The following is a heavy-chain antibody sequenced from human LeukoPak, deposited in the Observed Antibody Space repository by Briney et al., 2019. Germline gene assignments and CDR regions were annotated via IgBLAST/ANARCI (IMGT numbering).Heavy chain of an antibody. CDR3: ARDQWELLAFQH. CDR1: GYTLTSYG. Sequence: ASVKVSCKASGYTLTSYGISWVRQAPGQGLEWMGWISAYNGNTNYAQKLQGRVTMTTDTSTSTAYMELRSLRSDDTAVYYCARDQWELLAFQHWGQGTLVTVSS. D-gene: IGHD1-26*01. J-gene: IGHJ1*01. V-gene: IGHV1-18*01. CDR2: ISAYNGNT.